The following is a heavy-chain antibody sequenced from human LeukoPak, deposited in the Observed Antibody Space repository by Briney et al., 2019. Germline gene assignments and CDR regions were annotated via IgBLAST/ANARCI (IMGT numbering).Heavy chain of an antibody. CDR2: INPNSGGT. CDR3: ASQPYYFDSSGYYDY. V-gene: IGHV1-2*02. Sequence: ASVKVSCKASGYTFTGYYMHWVQQAPGQGLEWMGWINPNSGGTNYAQKFQGRVTMTRDTSISTTYMELSRLRSDDTAVYYCASQPYYFDSSGYYDYWGQGTLVTVSS. CDR1: GYTFTGYY. D-gene: IGHD3-22*01. J-gene: IGHJ4*02.